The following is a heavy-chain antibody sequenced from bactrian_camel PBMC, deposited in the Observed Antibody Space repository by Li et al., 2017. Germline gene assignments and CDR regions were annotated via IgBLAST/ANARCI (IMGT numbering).Heavy chain of an antibody. J-gene: IGHJ6*01. V-gene: IGHV3S40*01. CDR3: AADRALDDDCYVGSLYTDFAY. CDR2: INKNGFDI. D-gene: IGHD3*01. Sequence: DVQLVESGGGLAQPGGSLSLSCAASGFTLSSTDMSWVRQAPGKGLEWVSCINKNGFDILHTNSVKGRFTISRDNAKSTLYLQMNNLKPEDTAMYYCAADRALDDDCYVGSLYTDFAYWGQGTQVTVS. CDR1: GFTLSSTD.